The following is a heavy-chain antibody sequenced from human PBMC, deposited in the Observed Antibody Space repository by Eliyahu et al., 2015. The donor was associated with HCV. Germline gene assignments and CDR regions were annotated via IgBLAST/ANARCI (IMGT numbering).Heavy chain of an antibody. J-gene: IGHJ6*02. Sequence: QVQLVESGGGVVQPGRSLRLSCAASGFTFSDYAMCWVRQAPGKGLEWVAVISYHKNEEFYADSVRGRFTISRDTSKNLLNLQMNSLRAEDTAVYYCAKGVSDSGFSAMNVWGQGTTVTVSS. CDR3: AKGVSDSGFSAMNV. CDR2: ISYHKNEE. CDR1: GFTFSDYA. D-gene: IGHD3-22*01. V-gene: IGHV3-30*18.